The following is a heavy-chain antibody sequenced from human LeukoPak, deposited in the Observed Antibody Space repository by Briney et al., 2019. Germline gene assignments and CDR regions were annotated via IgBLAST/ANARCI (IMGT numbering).Heavy chain of an antibody. V-gene: IGHV3-21*01. J-gene: IGHJ5*02. CDR2: ISSRSSYI. Sequence: GGSLRLSCAASGFTFSSYSMNWVRQAPGKGLEWVSSISSRSSYIYYADSVKGRFTISRDNAKNSLYLQMNSLRAEDTAVYYCARSQTDSSGYYYSSCWFDPWGQGTLVTVSS. CDR1: GFTFSSYS. D-gene: IGHD3-22*01. CDR3: ARSQTDSSGYYYSSCWFDP.